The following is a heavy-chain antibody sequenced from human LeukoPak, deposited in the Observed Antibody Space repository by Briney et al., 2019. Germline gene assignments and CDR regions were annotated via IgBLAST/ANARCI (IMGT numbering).Heavy chain of an antibody. J-gene: IGHJ4*02. Sequence: GGSLRLSCAASGFTFSSYSMNWVRQAPGKGLEWASSISSSSSYIYYADSVKGRFTISRDNAKNSLYLQMNSLRAEDTAVYYCARSSHWNDGFDYWGQGTLVTVSS. V-gene: IGHV3-21*01. CDR1: GFTFSSYS. D-gene: IGHD1-1*01. CDR2: ISSSSSYI. CDR3: ARSSHWNDGFDY.